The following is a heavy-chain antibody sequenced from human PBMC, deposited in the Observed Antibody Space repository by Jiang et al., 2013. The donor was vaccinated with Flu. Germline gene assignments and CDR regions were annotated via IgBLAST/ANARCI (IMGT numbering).Heavy chain of an antibody. CDR1: GFTFSSYE. D-gene: IGHD6-19*01. V-gene: IGHV3-48*03. Sequence: PGGSLRLSCAASGFTFSSYEMNWVRQAPGKGLEWVSYISSSGSTIYYADSVKGRFTISRDNAKNSLYLQMNSLRAEDTAVYYCARDSHGGWYPFFDYWGQGTLVTVSS. CDR3: ARDSHGGWYPFFDY. J-gene: IGHJ4*02. CDR2: ISSSGSTI.